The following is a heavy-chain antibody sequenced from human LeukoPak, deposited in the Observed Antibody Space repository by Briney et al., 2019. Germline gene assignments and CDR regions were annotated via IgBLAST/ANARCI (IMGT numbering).Heavy chain of an antibody. CDR1: GFTFSSYG. Sequence: GRSLRLSCAASGFTFSSYGMHWVRQAPGKGLEWAAVIWYDGSNKYYADSVKGRFTISRDNSKNTLYLQMNSLRAEDTAVYYCAKGTWYYDFWSGYLSSPHNWFDPWGQGTLVTVSS. CDR2: IWYDGSNK. CDR3: AKGTWYYDFWSGYLSSPHNWFDP. D-gene: IGHD3-3*01. J-gene: IGHJ5*02. V-gene: IGHV3-33*06.